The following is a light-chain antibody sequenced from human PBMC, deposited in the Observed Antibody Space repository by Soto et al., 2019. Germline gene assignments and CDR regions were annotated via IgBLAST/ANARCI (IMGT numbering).Light chain of an antibody. CDR2: DAS. V-gene: IGKV1-5*01. J-gene: IGKJ5*01. Sequence: DIQITQSPSTRSASVVDRVIVTFRASQSISNWLAWYQQKPGKAPKLLIYDASTLEGGVPSRFRGSGSGTEFTLTINSLQPDDFATYYCQQYNTYSTFGQGTRLEIK. CDR1: QSISNW. CDR3: QQYNTYST.